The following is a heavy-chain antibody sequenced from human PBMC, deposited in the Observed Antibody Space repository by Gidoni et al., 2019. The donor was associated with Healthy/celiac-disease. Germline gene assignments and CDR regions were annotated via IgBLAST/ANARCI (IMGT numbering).Heavy chain of an antibody. CDR3: ARDPHKGWLQVFDY. CDR2: ISSSSSST. J-gene: IGHJ4*02. CDR1: GFTFSASY. D-gene: IGHD5-12*01. V-gene: IGHV3-11*05. Sequence: QVQLVESGGGLVKPGGSLRLACAASGFTFSASYMSWIRQAPGKGPEWVSYISSSSSSTNYADSVKGRFTISRDNAKNSRYLQMNSLRAEDTAVYYCARDPHKGWLQVFDYWGQGTLVTVSS.